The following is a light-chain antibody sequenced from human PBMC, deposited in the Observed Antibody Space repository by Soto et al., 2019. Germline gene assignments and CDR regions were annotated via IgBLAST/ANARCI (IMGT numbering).Light chain of an antibody. CDR3: QQYDNLPRT. CDR2: DVS. V-gene: IGKV1-33*01. CDR1: QDISNY. Sequence: DIQMTQSPSSLSASVGDRVTITCQASQDISNYLNWYQQKPGKAPKLLIYDVSNLETEVPSRFSGSGSGTDFTFTISSLQPEDIATYYCQQYDNLPRTFGQGTKLEIK. J-gene: IGKJ2*01.